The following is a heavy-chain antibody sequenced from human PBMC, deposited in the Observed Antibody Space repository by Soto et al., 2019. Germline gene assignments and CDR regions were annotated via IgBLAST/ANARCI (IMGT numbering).Heavy chain of an antibody. CDR3: ARDLGIGRGGQRVPKLADDY. J-gene: IGHJ4*02. Sequence: GGSLTLPCAVSEVPISSYGMHLVRQAPGKGLEWVAVISYDGSNKYYADSVKGRFTISRDNSKNTLYLQMNSLRAEDTAVYHCARDLGIGRGGQRVPKLADDYWGQGNPVTVSS. V-gene: IGHV3-30-3*01. CDR2: ISYDGSNK. D-gene: IGHD6-6*01. CDR1: EVPISSYG.